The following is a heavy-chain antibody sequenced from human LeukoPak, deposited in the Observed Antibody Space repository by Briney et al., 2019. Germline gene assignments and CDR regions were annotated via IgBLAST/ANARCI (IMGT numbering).Heavy chain of an antibody. Sequence: PSETLSLTCAVYGGSFSGYYWSWIRQPPGKGLEWIGEINHSGSTNYNPSLKSRVTISVNTSKNQFSLKLSSVTAADTAVYYCAVPDYWGQGTLVTVSS. CDR1: GGSFSGYY. J-gene: IGHJ4*02. CDR3: AVPDY. CDR2: INHSGST. V-gene: IGHV4-34*01.